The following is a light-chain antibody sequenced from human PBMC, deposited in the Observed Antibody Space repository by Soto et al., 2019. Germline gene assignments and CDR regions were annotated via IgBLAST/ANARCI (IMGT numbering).Light chain of an antibody. J-gene: IGKJ1*01. CDR1: RSVSSY. Sequence: EILLTPSPATLSLSPGASTTFSCRASRSVSSYLAWYQQKPGQAPRLXXYGALSRANGIPDRFSGSGYGADLTLTISRLEPEAFAVYDGLQYGDSITWTFGPGTKVDIK. V-gene: IGKV3-20*01. CDR3: LQYGDSITWT. CDR2: GAL.